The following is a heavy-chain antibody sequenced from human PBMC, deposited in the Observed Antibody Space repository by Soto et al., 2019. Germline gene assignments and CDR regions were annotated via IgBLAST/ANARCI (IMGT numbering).Heavy chain of an antibody. CDR3: ARYNAASGTYYFDF. V-gene: IGHV4-4*02. J-gene: IGHJ4*02. Sequence: QVELQESGPGLVKPSGTLSLTCAVSGASVSSTYWWSWVRQPPGKGPEWIGEINHRGTANYNPPLRSGVSISVDTSQSQCSLRLTSVTAADTAAYYCARYNAASGTYYFDFWGQGALFTVSS. CDR1: GASVSSTYW. CDR2: INHRGTA. D-gene: IGHD6-13*01.